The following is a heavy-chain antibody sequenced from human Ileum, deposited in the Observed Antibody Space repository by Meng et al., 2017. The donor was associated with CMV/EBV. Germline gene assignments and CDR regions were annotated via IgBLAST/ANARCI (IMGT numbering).Heavy chain of an antibody. V-gene: IGHV1-8*03. CDR1: GYTFTNYD. D-gene: IGHD3-16*01. CDR3: ARGPFGRDNRSDY. CDR2: MNPNSGDT. Sequence: ASVKVSCKASGYTFTNYDIDWVRQAPGQGLEWMGWMNPNSGDTGYAQKFQGRVTFTRDTSITTAYLELSSLSSEDAAVYYCARGPFGRDNRSDYWGQGTLVTVSS. J-gene: IGHJ4*02.